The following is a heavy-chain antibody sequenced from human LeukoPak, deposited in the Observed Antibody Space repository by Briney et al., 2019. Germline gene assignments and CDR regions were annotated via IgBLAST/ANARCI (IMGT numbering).Heavy chain of an antibody. CDR2: IYYSGST. CDR1: GGSISSYY. CDR3: ARERDYYDSRQCYYAYYMDV. Sequence: PSETLSLTCTVSGGSISSYYWSWIRKPPGKGLEWIGYIYYSGSTNCNPSLKSRVTISVDTSKNQFSLKLSSVTAADTAVYYCARERDYYDSRQCYYAYYMDVWGKGTTVTVSS. J-gene: IGHJ6*03. D-gene: IGHD3-22*01. V-gene: IGHV4-59*01.